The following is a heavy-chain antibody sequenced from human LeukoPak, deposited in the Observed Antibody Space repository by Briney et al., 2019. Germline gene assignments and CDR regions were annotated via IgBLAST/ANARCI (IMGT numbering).Heavy chain of an antibody. Sequence: GGSLRLSCAASGLTFSSYSMNWVRQAPGKGLEWVSAISGSGGSTYYADSVKGRFTISRDNSKNTLYLQMNSLRAEDTAVYYCAKDALTTWYATVVTAIPEVYYGMDVWGQGTTVTVSS. CDR3: AKDALTTWYATVVTAIPEVYYGMDV. V-gene: IGHV3-23*01. D-gene: IGHD2-21*02. CDR2: ISGSGGST. CDR1: GLTFSSYS. J-gene: IGHJ6*02.